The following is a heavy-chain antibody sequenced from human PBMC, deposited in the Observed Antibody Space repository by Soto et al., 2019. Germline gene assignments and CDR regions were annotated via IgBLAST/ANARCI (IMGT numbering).Heavy chain of an antibody. CDR2: IWYDGSNK. Sequence: GGSLRLSCAASGFTFSSYGMHWVRQAPGKGLEWVAVIWYDGSNKYYADSVKGRFTISRDNSKNTLYLQMNSLRAEDTAVYYCAREKFYSGSYRPFDYWGQGTLVTVSS. CDR1: GFTFSSYG. J-gene: IGHJ4*02. V-gene: IGHV3-33*01. CDR3: AREKFYSGSYRPFDY. D-gene: IGHD1-26*01.